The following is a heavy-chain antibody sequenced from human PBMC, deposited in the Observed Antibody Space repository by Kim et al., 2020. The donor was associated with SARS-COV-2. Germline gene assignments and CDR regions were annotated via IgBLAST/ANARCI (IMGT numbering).Heavy chain of an antibody. V-gene: IGHV3-21*01. CDR1: GFTFSTYS. J-gene: IGHJ3*01. CDR3: ARGSNPLLYAFDL. CDR2: ITSSSSFI. Sequence: GGSLRLSCAASGFTFSTYSMNWVRQAPGKGLEWVSSITSSSSFIYYADSVKGRFTISRDNAKNSLFLQMNSLRAEDTAVYYCARGSNPLLYAFDLWGQGT. D-gene: IGHD6-25*01.